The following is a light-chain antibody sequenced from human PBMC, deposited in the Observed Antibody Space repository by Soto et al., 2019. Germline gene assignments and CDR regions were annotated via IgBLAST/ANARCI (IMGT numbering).Light chain of an antibody. CDR2: DVS. J-gene: IGLJ3*02. V-gene: IGLV2-14*01. CDR3: SSYTSTNSWV. Sequence: QSVLTQSASVSGSPGQSITISCTRTSSDVGGYNYVSWYQQHPGKAPKLIIYDVSNRPSGVSTRFSGSKSGNTASLTISGLQAEDEADYSCSSYTSTNSWVFGGGTKVTVL. CDR1: SSDVGGYNY.